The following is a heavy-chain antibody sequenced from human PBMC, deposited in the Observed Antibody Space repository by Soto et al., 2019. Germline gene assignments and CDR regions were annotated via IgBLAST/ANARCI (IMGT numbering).Heavy chain of an antibody. D-gene: IGHD4-17*01. J-gene: IGHJ5*02. V-gene: IGHV4-39*01. CDR3: ARQNTGHNWFGP. CDR1: GGSINNGAYY. Sequence: QLQLQESGPGLLKPSETLSLTCTVSGGSINNGAYYYSWIRQSPGEGLEWIGSVYYSGSTYYNPSLKIRVTISIDTSKRQFFLNLSSMTAADTAVYYCARQNTGHNWFGPWGQGTLVTVSS. CDR2: VYYSGST.